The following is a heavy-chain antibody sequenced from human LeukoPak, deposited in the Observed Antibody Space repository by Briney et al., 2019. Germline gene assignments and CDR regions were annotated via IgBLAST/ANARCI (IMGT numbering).Heavy chain of an antibody. Sequence: SETLSLTCTVSGGSISGYYWSWIQQPPGKGLEWVGSIYYSGSAANYNPSLESRVMTSVDTSKNQFSLQVNSVTAADTAVYYCARDISGGSHAFDIWGQGTMVTVSS. V-gene: IGHV4-59*08. CDR1: GGSISGYY. CDR2: IYYSGSAA. CDR3: ARDISGGSHAFDI. D-gene: IGHD3-3*02. J-gene: IGHJ3*02.